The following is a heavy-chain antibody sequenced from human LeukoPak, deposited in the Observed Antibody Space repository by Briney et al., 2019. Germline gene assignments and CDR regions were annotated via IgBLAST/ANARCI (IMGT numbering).Heavy chain of an antibody. CDR2: IKKTGSET. V-gene: IGHV3-7*01. D-gene: IGHD3-22*01. J-gene: IGHJ6*02. CDR1: KFIFSNYW. Sequence: GGSLRLSCAASKFIFSNYWMSWVRQAPGKGLEWVAYIKKTGSETYYVDSVKGRFTITRDNARNSLFLQMNSLRAEDTAVYYCARSRSLCYYDSSGYCGMDVWGQGTTVTVSS. CDR3: ARSRSLCYYDSSGYCGMDV.